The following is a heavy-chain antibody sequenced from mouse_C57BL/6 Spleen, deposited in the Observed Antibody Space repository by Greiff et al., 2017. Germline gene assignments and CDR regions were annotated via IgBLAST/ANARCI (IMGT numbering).Heavy chain of an antibody. V-gene: IGHV1-72*01. CDR2: LDPERGGT. CDR1: GYTFTSYW. J-gene: IGHJ3*01. CDR3: SRDEGYYQPAY. Sequence: QVQLQQPGAELVKPGASVKLSCKASGYTFTSYWMHWVKQRPGRGLEWIGRLDPERGGTNYNEKFKGKDTLTVDQPSSTAYLQLSSLTSEDSAVYYCSRDEGYYQPAYWGQGTLVTVSA. D-gene: IGHD2-3*01.